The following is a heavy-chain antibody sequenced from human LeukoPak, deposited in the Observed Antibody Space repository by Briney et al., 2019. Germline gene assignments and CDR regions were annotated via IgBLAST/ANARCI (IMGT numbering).Heavy chain of an antibody. CDR3: ARSWTPYYYDSSGYYREYFQH. J-gene: IGHJ1*01. CDR1: GYTFTGYY. Sequence: ASVKVSCTASGYTFTGYYMHWVRQAPGEGLEWMGWINPNSGGTNYAQKFQGRVTMTRDTSISTAYMELSRLRSDDTAVYYCARSWTPYYYDSSGYYREYFQHWGQGTLVTVSS. V-gene: IGHV1-2*02. CDR2: INPNSGGT. D-gene: IGHD3-22*01.